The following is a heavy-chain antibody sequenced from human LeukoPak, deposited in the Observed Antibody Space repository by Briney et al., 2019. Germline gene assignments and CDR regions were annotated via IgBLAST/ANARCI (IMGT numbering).Heavy chain of an antibody. CDR3: ARDRHKYNYDSGGYPPY. Sequence: GGTLRLSCAASGFTFSSYSMLWVRQAPGKGLEWVSYISSSSSTIYYADSVKGRFTISRDNAKNSLYLQMNTLRAEDTAVYYCARDRHKYNYDSGGYPPYWGQGTLVTVSS. V-gene: IGHV3-48*01. J-gene: IGHJ4*02. CDR1: GFTFSSYS. CDR2: ISSSSSTI. D-gene: IGHD3-22*01.